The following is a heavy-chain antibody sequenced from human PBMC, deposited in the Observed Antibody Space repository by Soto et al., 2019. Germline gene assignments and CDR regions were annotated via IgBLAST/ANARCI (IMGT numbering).Heavy chain of an antibody. CDR3: TRHGSGDYFLFDP. Sequence: EVQLVESGGGLVQPGGSLRLSCAASGFTFSSFWMHWVRQAPGKGLVWVSRASPDGTSTSYADSVKDRFTISRDNAKNTLYMQMNSLRAEDTAVYYCTRHGSGDYFLFDPWGQGTLVTVSS. D-gene: IGHD4-17*01. CDR1: GFTFSSFW. V-gene: IGHV3-74*01. J-gene: IGHJ5*02. CDR2: ASPDGTST.